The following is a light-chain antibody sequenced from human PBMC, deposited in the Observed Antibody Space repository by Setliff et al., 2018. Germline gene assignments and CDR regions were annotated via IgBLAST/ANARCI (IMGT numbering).Light chain of an antibody. V-gene: IGLV2-14*03. CDR1: SSDIGDSYNY. CDR2: DVT. Sequence: SALTQPASVSGSPGQSITISCIGTSSDIGDSYNYVSWYQHYPGKAPKLMIFDVTNRPSGVSNRFSGSKSGNMASLTISGLQAEDEALYYCSSYRSSSTLGVFGGGTK. J-gene: IGLJ2*01. CDR3: SSYRSSSTLGV.